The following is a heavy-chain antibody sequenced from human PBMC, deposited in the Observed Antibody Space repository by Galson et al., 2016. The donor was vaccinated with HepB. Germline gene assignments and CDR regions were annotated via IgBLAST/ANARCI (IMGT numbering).Heavy chain of an antibody. D-gene: IGHD6-13*01. Sequence: PALVKPTQNLTLTCTFSGFSLSTSGMRMNWVRQPPGKALEWLARIDWNDNKFYNASLKTRLTISKDTSKNRVVLTMTNMDPVDTATYYCARIAAAGPYYFGMGVWGQGTRSPSP. CDR2: IDWNDNK. V-gene: IGHV2-70*04. CDR3: ARIAAAGPYYFGMGV. J-gene: IGHJ6*02. CDR1: GFSLSTSGMR.